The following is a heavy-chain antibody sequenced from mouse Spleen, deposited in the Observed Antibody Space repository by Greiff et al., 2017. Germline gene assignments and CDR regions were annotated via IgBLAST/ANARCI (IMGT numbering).Heavy chain of an antibody. D-gene: IGHD2-10*01. CDR2: ISSGGSYT. Sequence: EVQLQESGGGLVKPGGSLKLSCAASGFTFSSYAMSWVRQTPEKRLEWVATISSGGSYTYYPDSVKGRFTISRDNAKNTLYLQMSSLRSEDTAMYYCARQQAYYGNYHYAMDYWGQGTSVTVSS. J-gene: IGHJ4*01. CDR3: ARQQAYYGNYHYAMDY. V-gene: IGHV5-9-3*01. CDR1: GFTFSSYA.